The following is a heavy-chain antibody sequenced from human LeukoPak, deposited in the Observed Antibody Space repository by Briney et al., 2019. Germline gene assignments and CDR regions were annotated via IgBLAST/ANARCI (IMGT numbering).Heavy chain of an antibody. CDR3: ARESGSSSWYGGWFDP. CDR2: IYYSGST. CDR1: GGSISSYY. V-gene: IGHV4-59*01. J-gene: IGHJ5*02. D-gene: IGHD6-13*01. Sequence: PSETLSLTCTVSGGSISSYYWSWIRQPPGKGLEWIGYIYYSGSTNYNPSLKSRVTISVDTSKSQFSLKLSSVTAADTAVYYCARESGSSSWYGGWFDPWGQGTLVTVSS.